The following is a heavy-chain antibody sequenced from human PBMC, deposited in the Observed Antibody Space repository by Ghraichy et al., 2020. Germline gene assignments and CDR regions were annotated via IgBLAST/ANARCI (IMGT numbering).Heavy chain of an antibody. J-gene: IGHJ6*02. D-gene: IGHD2-15*01. Sequence: GSLRLSCAVYGGSFSGYYWSWIRQPPGKGLEWIGEINHSGSTNYNPSLKSRVTISVDTSKNQFSLKLSSVTAADTAVYYCARRLGLVASYYYYYYGMDVWGQGTTVTVSS. V-gene: IGHV4-34*01. CDR3: ARRLGLVASYYYYYYGMDV. CDR2: INHSGST. CDR1: GGSFSGYY.